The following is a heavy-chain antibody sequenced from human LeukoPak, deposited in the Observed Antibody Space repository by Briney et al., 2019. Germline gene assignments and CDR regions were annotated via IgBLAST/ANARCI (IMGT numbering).Heavy chain of an antibody. V-gene: IGHV3-9*01. J-gene: IGHJ6*02. D-gene: IGHD4-17*01. CDR3: AKDRAPTTVTSQIYGMDV. CDR2: ISWNGVSI. CDR1: GFTFGDYA. Sequence: GGSLRLSCVASGFTFGDYAMHWVRQAPGKGLEWVADISWNGVSIDYADYVNGRFTISRDNAKNYLYLQMNSLRAEDTALYYCAKDRAPTTVTSQIYGMDVWGQGTTVTVSS.